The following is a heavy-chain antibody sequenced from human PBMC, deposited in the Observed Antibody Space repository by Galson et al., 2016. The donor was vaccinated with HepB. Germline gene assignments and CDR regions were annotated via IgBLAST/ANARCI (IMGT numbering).Heavy chain of an antibody. Sequence: EPLSLTCAVSGGSFTGYYWSWVRQPPGKGLEWLGEINDGGITSYSPSLESRVTVSVDLSKSQLSLNLVAVTAADTAVYYRARGRGRTWPTSDYWGQGVLVTVSS. D-gene: IGHD2/OR15-2a*01. CDR2: INDGGIT. CDR3: ARGRGRTWPTSDY. V-gene: IGHV4-34*01. J-gene: IGHJ4*02. CDR1: GGSFTGYY.